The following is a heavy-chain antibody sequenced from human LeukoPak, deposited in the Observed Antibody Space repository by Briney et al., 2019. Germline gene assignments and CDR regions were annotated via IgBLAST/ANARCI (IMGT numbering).Heavy chain of an antibody. CDR3: ANGRYCSSTSCPPFDY. CDR1: GFTFSSYG. D-gene: IGHD2-2*01. Sequence: GGSLRLSCAASGFTFSSYGMHWVRQAPGKGLEWVAFIRYDGSNKYYADSVKSRFTISRDNSKNTLYLQMNSLRAEDTAVYYCANGRYCSSTSCPPFDYWGQGTLVTVSS. CDR2: IRYDGSNK. J-gene: IGHJ4*02. V-gene: IGHV3-30*02.